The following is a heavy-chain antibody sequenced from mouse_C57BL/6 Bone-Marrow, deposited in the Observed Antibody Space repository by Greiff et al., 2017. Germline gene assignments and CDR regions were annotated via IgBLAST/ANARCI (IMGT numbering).Heavy chain of an antibody. Sequence: VQLQQSGAELVKPGASVTLSCTASGFNIKDYYMHWVKQRTEQGLEWIGRIDTEDGATKYAPQFQSKATITAASSSNTAYLQLSSLTSKDAAVYYCARSRTFDDWGQGTTLTVSS. J-gene: IGHJ2*01. CDR3: ARSRTFDD. CDR1: GFNIKDYY. CDR2: IDTEDGAT. V-gene: IGHV14-2*01. D-gene: IGHD1-1*01.